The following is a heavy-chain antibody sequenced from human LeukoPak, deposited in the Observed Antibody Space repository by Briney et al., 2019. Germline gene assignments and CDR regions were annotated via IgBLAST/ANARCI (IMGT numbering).Heavy chain of an antibody. CDR3: ARGVPGVYYYYYMDV. D-gene: IGHD3-10*01. V-gene: IGHV1-46*01. Sequence: ASVKVSCKASGYTFTSYYMHWVRQAPGQGLEWMGIINPSGGSTSYAQKFQGRVTMTRDTSTSTVYMELSSLRSEDTAVYYCARGVPGVYYYYYMDVWGKGTTVTISS. J-gene: IGHJ6*03. CDR2: INPSGGST. CDR1: GYTFTSYY.